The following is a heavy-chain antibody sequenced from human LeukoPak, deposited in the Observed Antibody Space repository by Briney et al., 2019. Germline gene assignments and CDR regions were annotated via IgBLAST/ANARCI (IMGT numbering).Heavy chain of an antibody. J-gene: IGHJ3*02. CDR3: ARLIVDSSGSGAFDI. D-gene: IGHD3-22*01. CDR2: IYYSGST. CDR1: GGSISSSSYY. V-gene: IGHV4-39*01. Sequence: SETLSLTCTVSGGSISSSSYYWGWIRQPPGKGLEWIGSIYYSGSTYYNASLKSQVSISIDTSKNQFSLKLSSVTAADTAVYYCARLIVDSSGSGAFDIWGQGTMVTVSS.